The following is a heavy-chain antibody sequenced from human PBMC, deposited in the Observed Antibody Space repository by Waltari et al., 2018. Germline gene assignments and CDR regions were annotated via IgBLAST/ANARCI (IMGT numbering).Heavy chain of an antibody. CDR1: GGSISSSSYY. D-gene: IGHD4-4*01. J-gene: IGHJ5*02. CDR2: IYYSGST. V-gene: IGHV4-39*01. CDR3: ARHGPMTTVTVNWFDP. Sequence: QLQLQESGPGLVKPSETLSLTCTVSGGSISSSSYYWGWIRQPPGKGLEWIGSIYYSGSTYSNPSFKSRLTISVDTSKNQFSLKLSSVTAADTAVYYCARHGPMTTVTVNWFDPWGQGTLVTVSS.